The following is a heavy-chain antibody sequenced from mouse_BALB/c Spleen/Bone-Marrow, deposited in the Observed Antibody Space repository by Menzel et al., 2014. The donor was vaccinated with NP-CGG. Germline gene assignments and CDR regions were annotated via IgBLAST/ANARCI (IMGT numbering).Heavy chain of an antibody. V-gene: IGHV4-1*02. CDR2: ITPDSSTI. CDR1: GFDFXRYW. J-gene: IGHJ3*01. CDR3: ARHPSPWLRRGFAY. Sequence: EVMLVESGGGLVQPGGSLKLSCEASGFDFXRYWMTWVRQAPGKGLEWIGEITPDSSTINYTPSLKDKFIISRDNAKNTLSLQMSKVRSEDTALYYCARHPSPWLRRGFAYWGQGTLVTVSA. D-gene: IGHD2-2*01.